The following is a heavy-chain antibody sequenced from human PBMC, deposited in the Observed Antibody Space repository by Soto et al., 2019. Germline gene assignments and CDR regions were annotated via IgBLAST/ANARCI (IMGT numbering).Heavy chain of an antibody. CDR1: GFTFSYYW. CDR2: IHSDGSST. Sequence: EVQLVESEGGLVQPGGSLRLSCAASGFTFSYYWMHWVRQAPGQGLVWVSRIHSDGSSTTYADSVKGRFTISRDNAKNTLSLEMKSLRVEDRAVYYCERGDRGAFNLWGQGTMVTASS. J-gene: IGHJ3*01. D-gene: IGHD2-21*02. V-gene: IGHV3-74*01. CDR3: ERGDRGAFNL.